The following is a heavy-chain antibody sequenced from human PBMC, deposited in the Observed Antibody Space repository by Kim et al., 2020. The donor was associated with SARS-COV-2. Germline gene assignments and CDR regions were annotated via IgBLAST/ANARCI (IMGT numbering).Heavy chain of an antibody. CDR2: ISYDGSNK. V-gene: IGHV3-30*18. CDR1: GFTFSSYG. D-gene: IGHD5-18*01. Sequence: GGSLRLSCAASGFTFSSYGMHWVRQAPGKGLEWVAVISYDGSNKYYADSVKGRFTISRDNSKNTLYLQMNSLRAEDTAVYYCAKDQMGTSYGYVDDAFDIWGQGTMVTVSS. CDR3: AKDQMGTSYGYVDDAFDI. J-gene: IGHJ3*02.